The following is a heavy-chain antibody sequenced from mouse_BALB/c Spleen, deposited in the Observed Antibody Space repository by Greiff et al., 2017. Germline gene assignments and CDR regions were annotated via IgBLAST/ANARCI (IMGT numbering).Heavy chain of an antibody. Sequence: VMLVESGPGLVAPSQSLSITCTVSGFSLTSYGVHWVRQPPGKGLEWLGVIWAGGSTNYNSALMSRLSISKDNSKSQVFLKMNSLQTDDTAMYYCARDLFYYDYDGGFAYWGQGTLVTVSA. J-gene: IGHJ3*01. CDR1: GFSLTSYG. CDR3: ARDLFYYDYDGGFAY. V-gene: IGHV2-9*02. D-gene: IGHD2-4*01. CDR2: IWAGGST.